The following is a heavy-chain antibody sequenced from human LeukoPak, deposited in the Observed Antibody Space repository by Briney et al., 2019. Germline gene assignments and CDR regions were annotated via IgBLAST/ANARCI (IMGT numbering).Heavy chain of an antibody. Sequence: GGSLRLSCAASGFTFSSYAMSGGRQAPGKGLEWVSAISGSGGSTYYADSVKGRFTISKDNSKNTLYLQRNSLRAEDTAVYYCAKAVVPAAEGPHWFDPWGQGTLVTVSS. CDR3: AKAVVPAAEGPHWFDP. J-gene: IGHJ5*02. D-gene: IGHD2-2*01. V-gene: IGHV3-23*01. CDR2: ISGSGGST. CDR1: GFTFSSYA.